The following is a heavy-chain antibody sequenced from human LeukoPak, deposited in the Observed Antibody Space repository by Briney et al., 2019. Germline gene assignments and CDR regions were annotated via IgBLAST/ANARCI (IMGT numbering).Heavy chain of an antibody. CDR3: AKSANAYYYMDV. CDR2: MSHDGVKI. J-gene: IGHJ6*03. D-gene: IGHD4/OR15-4a*01. V-gene: IGHV3-30*18. Sequence: GGSLRLSCAASGFTFRTYAMHWVRQAPGKGLEWVAFMSHDGVKIFHADSVKGRFTISRDNSKNTLYLQMNSLRAEDTAVYYCAKSANAYYYMDVWGKGTTVTVSS. CDR1: GFTFRTYA.